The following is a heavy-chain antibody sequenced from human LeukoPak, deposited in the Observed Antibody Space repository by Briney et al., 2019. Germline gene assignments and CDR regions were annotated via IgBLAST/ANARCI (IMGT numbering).Heavy chain of an antibody. Sequence: PGGSLRLSCAASGITFRSYGMHWVRQAPGKGLEWVAFIWYDGSNKYYADSVKGRFTISRDNSKNTLYLQMNSLRAEDTAVYYCAREFSSSSGGGYYYGMDVWGQGTTVTVSS. V-gene: IGHV3-30*02. CDR1: GITFRSYG. D-gene: IGHD6-6*01. J-gene: IGHJ6*02. CDR2: IWYDGSNK. CDR3: AREFSSSSGGGYYYGMDV.